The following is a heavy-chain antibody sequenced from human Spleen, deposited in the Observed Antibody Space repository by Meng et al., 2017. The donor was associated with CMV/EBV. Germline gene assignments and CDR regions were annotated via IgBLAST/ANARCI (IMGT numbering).Heavy chain of an antibody. Sequence: SCSVSGFPFSPYDFPWVRQPTGKGLEWVSSIGTVGDTYAIGSVKGRFIISREDAKNSVYLQMNGLRDGDTGLYYCARARSPTHFDYWGQGALVTVSS. CDR1: GFPFSPYD. J-gene: IGHJ4*02. CDR3: ARARSPTHFDY. CDR2: IGTVGDT. V-gene: IGHV3-13*01.